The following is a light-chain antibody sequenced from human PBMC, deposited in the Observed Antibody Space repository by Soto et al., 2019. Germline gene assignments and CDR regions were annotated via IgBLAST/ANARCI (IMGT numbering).Light chain of an antibody. CDR2: EAS. V-gene: IGKV3-11*01. CDR1: QSVSSY. CDR3: QQRSNWPAVS. Sequence: EIVLTQSPATLSLSPGERATVSCRASQSVSSYLAWYQQKPGQAPRLLIYEASNRATGIPPRFSGSGSGTDFTLTISSLETEDFAVYYCQQRSNWPAVSFGGGTKVEIK. J-gene: IGKJ4*01.